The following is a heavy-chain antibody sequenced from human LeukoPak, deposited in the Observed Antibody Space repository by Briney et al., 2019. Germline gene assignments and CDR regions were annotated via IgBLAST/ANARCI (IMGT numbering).Heavy chain of an antibody. CDR3: ARKKIEVVATYDY. V-gene: IGHV1-8*01. CDR1: GYTFTSYD. D-gene: IGHD5-12*01. J-gene: IGHJ4*02. CDR2: MNPNSGNT. Sequence: GASVKVSCKASGYTFTSYDINWVRQATGQGLEWMGWMNPNSGNTGYAQKFQGRVTMTRNTSISTAYMELSSLRSEDTAVYYCARKKIEVVATYDYWGQGTLVTVSS.